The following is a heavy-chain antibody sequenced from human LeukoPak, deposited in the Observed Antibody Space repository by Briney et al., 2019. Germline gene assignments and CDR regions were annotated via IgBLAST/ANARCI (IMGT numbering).Heavy chain of an antibody. V-gene: IGHV1-69*06. CDR3: ARMFRSSWYINWFDP. D-gene: IGHD6-13*01. CDR2: IIPIFGTA. CDR1: GGTFSSYA. J-gene: IGHJ5*02. Sequence: SVKVSCKASGGTFSSYAISWVRQAPGQGLEWMGGIIPIFGTANYAQKFQGRVTITADKSTSTAYMELSSLRSEDTAVYYCARMFRSSWYINWFDPWGQGTLVTVSS.